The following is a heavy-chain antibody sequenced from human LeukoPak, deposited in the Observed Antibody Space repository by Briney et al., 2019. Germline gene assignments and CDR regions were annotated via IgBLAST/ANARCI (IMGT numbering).Heavy chain of an antibody. J-gene: IGHJ4*02. CDR3: ARGNYGHPRNSDLLVFDY. V-gene: IGHV1-69*13. D-gene: IGHD4-17*01. Sequence: ASVKLSCKASGGTFSSYAISWVRQAPGQGLEWMGGIIPIFGTANYAQKLQGRVTITADESTSTAYMELSSLRSEDTAVYYCARGNYGHPRNSDLLVFDYWGQGTLVTVSS. CDR1: GGTFSSYA. CDR2: IIPIFGTA.